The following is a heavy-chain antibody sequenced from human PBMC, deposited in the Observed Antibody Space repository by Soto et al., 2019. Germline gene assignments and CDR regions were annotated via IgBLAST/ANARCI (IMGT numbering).Heavy chain of an antibody. Sequence: QVQLVQSGAEVKKPGSSVKVSCKASGGTFSSYAISWVRQAPGQGLEWRGGIIPTFGTANYAQKFQGRVTITADKSTSTAYMELSSLRSEDTAVYYCARILELPMVRGNWFDPWGQGTLVTVSS. D-gene: IGHD1-7*01. J-gene: IGHJ5*02. V-gene: IGHV1-69*06. CDR1: GGTFSSYA. CDR3: ARILELPMVRGNWFDP. CDR2: IIPTFGTA.